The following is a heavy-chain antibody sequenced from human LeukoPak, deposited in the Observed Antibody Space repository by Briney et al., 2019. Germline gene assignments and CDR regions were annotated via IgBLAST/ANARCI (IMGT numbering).Heavy chain of an antibody. V-gene: IGHV6-1*01. D-gene: IGHD6-19*01. CDR1: GDSVSRDSIA. Sequence: SQTLSLTCAISGDSVSRDSIAWNSIRQSPSRGLEWLGRTYYKSAWYNDYAVSVKGRIIINPDTSKNQFSLQLNSVTPEDTAVYYCARGTGWPQFDYWGQGTLVTVSS. CDR3: ARGTGWPQFDY. CDR2: TYYKSAWYN. J-gene: IGHJ4*02.